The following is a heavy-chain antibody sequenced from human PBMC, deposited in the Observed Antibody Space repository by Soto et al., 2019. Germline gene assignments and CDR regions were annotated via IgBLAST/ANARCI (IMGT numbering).Heavy chain of an antibody. J-gene: IGHJ5*02. Sequence: SETLSLTCTVSGGSIRSYYWSWIRQPRGKGLEWIGYIYYSGSTNYNPSLKSRVTISVDTSKNQFSLKLSSVTAADTTVYYCARLRYYDFWSGYPPPEFDPWGQGTLVTVSS. D-gene: IGHD3-3*01. CDR3: ARLRYYDFWSGYPPPEFDP. CDR1: GGSIRSYY. CDR2: IYYSGST. V-gene: IGHV4-59*08.